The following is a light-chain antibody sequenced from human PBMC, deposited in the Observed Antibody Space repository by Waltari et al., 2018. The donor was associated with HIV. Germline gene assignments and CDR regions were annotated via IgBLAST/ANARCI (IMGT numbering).Light chain of an antibody. V-gene: IGLV1-44*01. J-gene: IGLJ3*02. CDR2: YNN. CDR3: AAWDDSLMGV. Sequence: QSVLTQPPSASGTPGQRVTISCSGSSSTIGSHTVTWYQQPPGTSPKLLIYYNNQRPSGVPDRFSGSKSGTSASLAISGLQSEDEADYYCAAWDDSLMGVFGGGTRLTVL. CDR1: SSTIGSHT.